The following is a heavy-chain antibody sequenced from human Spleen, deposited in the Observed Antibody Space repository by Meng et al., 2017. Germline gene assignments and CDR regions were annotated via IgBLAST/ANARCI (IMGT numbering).Heavy chain of an antibody. Sequence: GESLKISCGASGFTFTTYSMNWVRQAPGKGLEWVSSISSSGAYIYYADSVKGRFTISRDNAKSSLYLQMNSLRADDTAVYYCVGGSYPWGQGTLVTVSS. CDR1: GFTFTTYS. CDR2: ISSSGAYI. D-gene: IGHD1-26*01. V-gene: IGHV3-21*01. CDR3: VGGSYP. J-gene: IGHJ5*02.